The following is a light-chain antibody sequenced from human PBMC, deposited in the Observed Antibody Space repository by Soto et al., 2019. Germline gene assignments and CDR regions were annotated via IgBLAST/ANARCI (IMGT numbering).Light chain of an antibody. CDR3: SSYTSSSTPYV. Sequence: QSALTQPASVSGSPGQSITIACTGTSSDVGGYNYVSWYQQHPGKAPKLMIYEASTRPSGVSNRFSGSMSGNTVSLTISGLQAEDEADYYCSSYTSSSTPYVFGTGTKVTVL. J-gene: IGLJ1*01. V-gene: IGLV2-14*01. CDR2: EAS. CDR1: SSDVGGYNY.